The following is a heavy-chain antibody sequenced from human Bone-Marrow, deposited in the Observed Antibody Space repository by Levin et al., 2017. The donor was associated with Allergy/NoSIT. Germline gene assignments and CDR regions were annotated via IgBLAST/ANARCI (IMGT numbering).Heavy chain of an antibody. J-gene: IGHJ3*02. D-gene: IGHD3-10*01. Sequence: LSLPCAASGFTVSSNHMSWVRQAPGKGLEWVSLIYSGGRGYYADSVRGRFTIPRDNSKNTLYLQLNSLRAEDTAVYYCAIYGSGNDYSAFDIWGQGTMVTVSS. CDR2: IYSGGRG. CDR1: GFTVSSNH. V-gene: IGHV3-53*01. CDR3: AIYGSGNDYSAFDI.